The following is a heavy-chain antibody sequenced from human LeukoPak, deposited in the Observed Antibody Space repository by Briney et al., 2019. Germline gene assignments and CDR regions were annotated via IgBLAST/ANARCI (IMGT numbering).Heavy chain of an antibody. Sequence: ASVNVSCKASGYTLTDYYMHWVRQAPGQGLEWIGWINPNSGDTNYAQKFQGRVTMTRDTSISTAYMDLSRLTSDDTAIYYCARDWRGSYFPDFWGQGTLVTVSS. CDR2: INPNSGDT. CDR1: GYTLTDYY. CDR3: ARDWRGSYFPDF. J-gene: IGHJ4*02. V-gene: IGHV1-2*02. D-gene: IGHD1-26*01.